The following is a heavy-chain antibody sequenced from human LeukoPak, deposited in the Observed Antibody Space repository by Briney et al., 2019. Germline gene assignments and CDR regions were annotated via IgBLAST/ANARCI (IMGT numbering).Heavy chain of an antibody. Sequence: EASVKVSCKASGGTFSSYAISWVRQAPGQGLEWMGWISAYNGNTNYAQKLQGRVTMTTDTSTSTAYMELRSLGSDDTAVYYCARVGATGATFDYWGQGTLVTVSS. CDR3: ARVGATGATFDY. CDR1: GGTFSSYA. D-gene: IGHD1-26*01. V-gene: IGHV1-18*01. CDR2: ISAYNGNT. J-gene: IGHJ4*02.